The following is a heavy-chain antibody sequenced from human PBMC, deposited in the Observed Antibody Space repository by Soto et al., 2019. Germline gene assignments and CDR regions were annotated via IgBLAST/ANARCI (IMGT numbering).Heavy chain of an antibody. J-gene: IGHJ3*02. V-gene: IGHV4-34*01. D-gene: IGHD6-19*01. Sequence: SETLSLTCALYGGSFSGYYWSWIRQPPGKGLEWIGEINHSGSTNYNPSLMSRVTISVDTSKNHFSLKLSSVTAADTAVYYCARARTASSGSKVDAFDIWGQGXMVTVS. CDR1: GGSFSGYY. CDR3: ARARTASSGSKVDAFDI. CDR2: INHSGST.